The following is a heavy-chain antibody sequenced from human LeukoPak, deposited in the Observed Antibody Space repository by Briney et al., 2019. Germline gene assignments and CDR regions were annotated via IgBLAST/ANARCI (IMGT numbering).Heavy chain of an antibody. J-gene: IGHJ5*02. Sequence: GGSQSLSCAASGFTFRNYWMHWVRQAPGKGLVWVSRINGDGSSITYADSVKGRFTISRDNAENTLYLQMNSLTAEDTAVYYCARGRDIEVVSAAVSWFDPGAREPWSPSPQ. D-gene: IGHD2-2*01. CDR3: ARGRDIEVVSAAVSWFDP. CDR2: INGDGSSI. CDR1: GFTFRNYW. V-gene: IGHV3-74*01.